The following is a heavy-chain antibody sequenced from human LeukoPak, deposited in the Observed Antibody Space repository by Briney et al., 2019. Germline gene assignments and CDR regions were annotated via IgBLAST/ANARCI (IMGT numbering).Heavy chain of an antibody. D-gene: IGHD5-12*01. CDR1: GFTFSAHS. Sequence: GGSLRLSCAASGFTFSAHSMTWVRQAPGKGLEWVSGISASGDATIYADSVKGRFTISGDNSKNTVDLQMNSLRAEDTAVYYCTKWSGYGDSWGQGTLVTVSS. CDR3: TKWSGYGDS. CDR2: ISASGDAT. V-gene: IGHV3-23*01. J-gene: IGHJ4*02.